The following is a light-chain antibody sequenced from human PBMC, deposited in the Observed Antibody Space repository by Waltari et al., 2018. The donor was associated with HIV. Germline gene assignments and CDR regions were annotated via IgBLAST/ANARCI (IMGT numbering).Light chain of an antibody. CDR2: NNN. CDR1: VANIGHAY. CDR3: STWDDKMSGVI. Sequence: QSVLPQPPSTSGTPGPRVTISCSGSVANIGHAYVYWYQHLPGTAPKLLIYNNNRRPSGLPDRFSGSKSDTSASLAISGLRSEDEADYYCSTWDDKMSGVIFGGGTKLTVL. J-gene: IGLJ2*01. V-gene: IGLV1-47*01.